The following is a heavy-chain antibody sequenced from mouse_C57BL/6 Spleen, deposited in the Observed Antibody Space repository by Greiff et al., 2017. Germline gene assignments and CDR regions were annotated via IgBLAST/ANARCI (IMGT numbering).Heavy chain of an antibody. Sequence: VQLQQSGAELVKPGASVKLSCTASGFNIKDYYMHWVKQRTEQGLECIGRIDPEDGATKYAPKFQGKAPITADTASNTAYLQLSSLTSEDTAVYYCALYYVNYDYAMDYWGQGASVTVSS. CDR2: IDPEDGAT. V-gene: IGHV14-2*01. J-gene: IGHJ4*01. D-gene: IGHD2-1*01. CDR1: GFNIKDYY. CDR3: ALYYVNYDYAMDY.